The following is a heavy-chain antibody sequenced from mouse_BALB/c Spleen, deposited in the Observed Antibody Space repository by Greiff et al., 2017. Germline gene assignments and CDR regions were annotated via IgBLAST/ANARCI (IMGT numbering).Heavy chain of an antibody. CDR1: GFTFNTYA. CDR2: IRSKSNNYAT. CDR3: VRGGYYGNYLGFDY. J-gene: IGHJ2*01. Sequence: EVQVVESGGGLVQPKGSLKLSCAASGFTFNTYAMNWVRQAPGKGLEWVARIRSKSNNYATYYADSVKDRFTISRDDSQSMLYLQMNNLKTEDTAMYYCVRGGYYGNYLGFDYWGQGTTLTVSS. D-gene: IGHD2-1*01. V-gene: IGHV10-1*02.